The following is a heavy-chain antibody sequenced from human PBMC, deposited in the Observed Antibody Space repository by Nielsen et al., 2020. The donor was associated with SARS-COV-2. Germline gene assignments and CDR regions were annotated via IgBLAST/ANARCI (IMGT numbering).Heavy chain of an antibody. J-gene: IGHJ4*02. CDR2: IAPGDSYI. Sequence: VRQAPGKGLEWMGRIAPGDSYISYSPSFQGHVTISADKSTTTANLQWSGLKASDTAMYYCARHSYQYYYDSSGYYYFDSWGQGTQVTVSS. CDR3: ARHSYQYYYDSSGYYYFDS. V-gene: IGHV5-10-1*01. D-gene: IGHD3-22*01.